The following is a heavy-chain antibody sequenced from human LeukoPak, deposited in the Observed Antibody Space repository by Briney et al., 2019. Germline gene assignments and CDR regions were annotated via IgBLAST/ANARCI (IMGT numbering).Heavy chain of an antibody. V-gene: IGHV3-66*02. CDR3: ARDPQLYSSSRDY. J-gene: IGHJ4*02. CDR2: IYSGGST. D-gene: IGHD6-6*01. Sequence: QTGGSLRLSCAASGFTVSSNYMSWVRLAPGKGLEWVSVIYSGGSTYYADSVKGRFTISRDNSKNTLYLQMNSLRAEDTAVYYCARDPQLYSSSRDYWGQGTLVTVSS. CDR1: GFTVSSNY.